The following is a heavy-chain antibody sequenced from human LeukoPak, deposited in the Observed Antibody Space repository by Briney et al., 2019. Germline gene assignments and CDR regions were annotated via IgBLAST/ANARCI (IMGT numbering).Heavy chain of an antibody. CDR3: ARGRQQLVPFDY. Sequence: SVKVSCKASGGTFSSYAISWVRQAPGQGLEWMGGIIPIFGTANYAQKVQGRVTITTDESTSTAYMELSSLRSEDTAVYYCARGRQQLVPFDYWGQGTLVTVSS. CDR1: GGTFSSYA. V-gene: IGHV1-69*05. CDR2: IIPIFGTA. J-gene: IGHJ4*02. D-gene: IGHD6-13*01.